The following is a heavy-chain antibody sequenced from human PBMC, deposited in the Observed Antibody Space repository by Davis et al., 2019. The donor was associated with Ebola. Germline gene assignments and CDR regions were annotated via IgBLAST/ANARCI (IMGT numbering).Heavy chain of an antibody. D-gene: IGHD6-13*01. Sequence: PSETLSLTCTVSGGSISSYYWSWIRQPAGKGLEWIGRIYTSGSTNYNPSLKSRVTMSVDTSKNQFSLKLSSVTAADTAVYYCARCWRSGQQLVRYFDLWGRGTLVTVSS. CDR3: ARCWRSGQQLVRYFDL. CDR2: IYTSGST. J-gene: IGHJ2*01. V-gene: IGHV4-4*07. CDR1: GGSISSYY.